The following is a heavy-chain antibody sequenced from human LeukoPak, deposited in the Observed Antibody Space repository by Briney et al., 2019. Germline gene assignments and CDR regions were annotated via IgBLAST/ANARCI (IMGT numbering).Heavy chain of an antibody. CDR2: INSDGSRT. CDR1: KFSFSSYW. J-gene: IGHJ5*02. V-gene: IGHV3-74*01. CDR3: ARVLTGSWDWFDP. D-gene: IGHD2-8*02. Sequence: GGSLRLSCAASKFSFSSYWMHWVRQAPGKGLVWVSRINSDGSRTNYADSVKGRFTISRDNAKNTLYLQMSMRAEDTAVYYCARVLTGSWDWFDPWGQGTLVTVSS.